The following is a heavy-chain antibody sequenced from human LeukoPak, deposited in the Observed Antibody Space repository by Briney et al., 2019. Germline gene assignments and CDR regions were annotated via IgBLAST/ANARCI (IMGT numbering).Heavy chain of an antibody. D-gene: IGHD1-26*01. CDR3: ARPYYVAANYYFDY. J-gene: IGHJ4*02. Sequence: RGSLRLSCAASGFTFSIYEMNWVRQAPGKGLEWVSYISDSGNTIYYADSVKGRFTISRDNAKNSLYLQMNSLRAEDTAVYYCARPYYVAANYYFDYWGQGTLVTVSS. CDR2: ISDSGNTI. CDR1: GFTFSIYE. V-gene: IGHV3-48*03.